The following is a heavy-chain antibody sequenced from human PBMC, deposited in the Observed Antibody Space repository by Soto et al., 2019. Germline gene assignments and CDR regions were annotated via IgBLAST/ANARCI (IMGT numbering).Heavy chain of an antibody. CDR1: GYIFSRYG. V-gene: IGHV1-18*01. D-gene: IGHD6-13*01. Sequence: GPEVRKPGASVKVSCKASGYIFSRYGISWVRQAPGQGLEWMGWISGYNGNTKFGERVQGRVNVTTDTSTSTAYMELRSLRSDDTAVYYCAREAAAERNYYGLDVWGQGTTVIVSS. J-gene: IGHJ6*02. CDR3: AREAAAERNYYGLDV. CDR2: ISGYNGNT.